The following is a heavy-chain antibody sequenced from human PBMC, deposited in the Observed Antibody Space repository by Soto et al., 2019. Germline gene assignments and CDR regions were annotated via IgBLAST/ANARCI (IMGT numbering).Heavy chain of an antibody. Sequence: SGPTLVNPTQTLTLTCTFSGFSLTTGGVGVGWIRQPPGRSLEWLAVIYWNDDRRRSPSLENRLTITKDTSKNQVVLTMTNMDPVDTATYYCIYRRASWDYHGLDVWGEGTPVTVSS. V-gene: IGHV2-5*01. CDR3: IYRRASWDYHGLDV. CDR1: GFSLTTGGVG. J-gene: IGHJ6*04. D-gene: IGHD2-21*01. CDR2: IYWNDDR.